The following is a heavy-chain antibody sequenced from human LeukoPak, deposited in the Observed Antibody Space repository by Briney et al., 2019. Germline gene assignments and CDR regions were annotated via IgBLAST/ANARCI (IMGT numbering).Heavy chain of an antibody. CDR2: INHSGST. V-gene: IGHV4-34*01. J-gene: IGHJ6*03. Sequence: PSETLSLTCAVYGGSFSGYYWNWIRQPPGKGLEWIGEINHSGSTNYNPSLKSRVTISVDTSKNQFSLKLSSVTAADTAVYYCARGLGLRSRGYYYYMDVWGKGTTVTVSS. CDR1: GGSFSGYY. D-gene: IGHD3-10*01. CDR3: ARGLGLRSRGYYYYMDV.